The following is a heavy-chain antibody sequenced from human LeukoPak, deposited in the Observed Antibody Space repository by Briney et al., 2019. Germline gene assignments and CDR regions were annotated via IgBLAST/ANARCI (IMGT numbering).Heavy chain of an antibody. V-gene: IGHV4-59*01. D-gene: IGHD3-22*01. CDR3: ARDQYYYDSSGTYYMDV. CDR2: IYYSGST. CDR1: GGSISSYY. Sequence: SETLSLTCTVSGGSISSYYWSWIRQPPGKGLEWIGYIYYSGSTNYNPSLKSRVTISVDTSKNQFSLKLSSVTAADTAVYYCARDQYYYDSSGTYYMDVWGKGTTVTISS. J-gene: IGHJ6*03.